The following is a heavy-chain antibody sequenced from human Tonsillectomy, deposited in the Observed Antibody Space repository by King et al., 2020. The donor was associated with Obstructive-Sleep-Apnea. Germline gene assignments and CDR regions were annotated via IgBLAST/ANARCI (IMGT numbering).Heavy chain of an antibody. D-gene: IGHD3-10*01. J-gene: IGHJ6*02. V-gene: IGHV1-46*01. CDR2: INPSGGST. CDR3: ARDLPDGSGSYYNPYGMDV. Sequence: VPLVESGAEVKKPGASVKVSCKASGYTFTSYFMHWVRQAPGQGLEWMGIINPSGGSTTYAQKFQGRVTMTRDTSTSTVYMELSSLRSEDTAVYYCARDLPDGSGSYYNPYGMDVWGQGTTVTVSS. CDR1: GYTFTSYF.